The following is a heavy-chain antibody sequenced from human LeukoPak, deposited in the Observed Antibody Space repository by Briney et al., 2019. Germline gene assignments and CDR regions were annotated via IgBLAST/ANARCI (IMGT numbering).Heavy chain of an antibody. Sequence: GGSLRLSCAASGFTFDDYAMHWVRQAPGKGLEWVSLISWDGGSTYYADSVKGRFTISRDNSKNTAYLQMNSLKTEDTAVYYCTRGERWLQPDAFDIWGQGTMVTVSS. CDR3: TRGERWLQPDAFDI. CDR2: ISWDGGST. J-gene: IGHJ3*02. D-gene: IGHD5-24*01. CDR1: GFTFDDYA. V-gene: IGHV3-43D*03.